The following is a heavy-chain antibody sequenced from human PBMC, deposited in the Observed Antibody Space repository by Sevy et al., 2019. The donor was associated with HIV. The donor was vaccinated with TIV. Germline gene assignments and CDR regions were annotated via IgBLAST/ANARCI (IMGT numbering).Heavy chain of an antibody. J-gene: IGHJ6*02. V-gene: IGHV3-66*01. Sequence: GGFLRLSCAASGFTVSRNYMSWVRQAPGKGLEWVSVIYSGGSTYYADSVKDRFSISRDNSKNTLYLQMSSLRAEDTAVYYCARDSPMTTVVTVGYYGMDVWGQGTTVTVSS. CDR2: IYSGGST. D-gene: IGHD4-17*01. CDR3: ARDSPMTTVVTVGYYGMDV. CDR1: GFTVSRNY.